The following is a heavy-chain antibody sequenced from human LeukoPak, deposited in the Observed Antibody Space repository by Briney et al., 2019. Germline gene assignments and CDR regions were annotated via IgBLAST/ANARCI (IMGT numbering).Heavy chain of an antibody. CDR2: IKQDGSDK. CDR1: GFTFSDYW. D-gene: IGHD3-3*01. CDR3: ARDRPQIYYDFWSGNYYMDV. J-gene: IGHJ6*03. V-gene: IGHV3-7*01. Sequence: GGSLRLSCTASGFTFSDYWMSWVRQAPGKGPEWVANIKQDGSDKYYADSVKGRFTISRDNSKNTLYLQMNSLRAEDTAVYYCARDRPQIYYDFWSGNYYMDVWGKGTTVTVSS.